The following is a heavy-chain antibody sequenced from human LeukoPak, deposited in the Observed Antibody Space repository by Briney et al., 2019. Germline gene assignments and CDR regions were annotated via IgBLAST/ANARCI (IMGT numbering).Heavy chain of an antibody. CDR1: GGSISSGGYS. V-gene: IGHV4-30-2*01. J-gene: IGHJ6*02. CDR2: IYHSGST. CDR3: GGSSMVRGRYYYYYGMDV. Sequence: SQTLSLTCAVSGGSISSGGYSWSWIWQPPGKGLEWIGYIYHSGSTYYNPSLKSRVTISVDRSKNQFSLKLSSVTAAAPAVYYCGGSSMVRGRYYYYYGMDVWGQGTTVTVSS. D-gene: IGHD3-10*01.